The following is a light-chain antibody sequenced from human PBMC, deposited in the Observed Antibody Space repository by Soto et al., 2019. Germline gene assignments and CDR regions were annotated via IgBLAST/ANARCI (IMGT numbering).Light chain of an antibody. J-gene: IGLJ2*01. CDR2: EVS. Sequence: QSVLTQPPSVSGSPGQSVTISCTGTSSDVGSYNRVSWYQQPPGTAPKLMIYEVSNRPSGVPDRFSGSKSGNTASLTISGLQAEDEADYYCSSYTGSSTVFGGGTKLTVL. CDR3: SSYTGSSTV. CDR1: SSDVGSYNR. V-gene: IGLV2-18*02.